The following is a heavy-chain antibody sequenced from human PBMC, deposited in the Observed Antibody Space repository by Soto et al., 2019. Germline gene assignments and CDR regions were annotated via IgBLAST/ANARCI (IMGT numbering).Heavy chain of an antibody. CDR3: ARVYSPQYSSGWYNHFDY. J-gene: IGHJ4*02. CDR2: INSDGSST. CDR1: GFTFSSYA. Sequence: PGGSLRLSCAASGFTFSSYAMNWVRQAPGKGLEWVSRINSDGSSTSYADSVKGRFTISRDNAKNTLYLQMNSLRAEDTAVYYCARVYSPQYSSGWYNHFDYWGQGTLVTVSS. D-gene: IGHD6-19*01. V-gene: IGHV3-74*01.